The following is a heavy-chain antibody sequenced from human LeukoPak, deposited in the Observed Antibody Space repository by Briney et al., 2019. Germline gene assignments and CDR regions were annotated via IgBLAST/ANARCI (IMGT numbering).Heavy chain of an antibody. J-gene: IGHJ4*02. V-gene: IGHV1-2*02. Sequence: ASVKVSCKASGYTFTGYYMHWVRQAPGQGLEWMGWINPNSGGTNYAQKFQGRVTMTRDTSISTAYMELSRLRSDDTAVYYCARVYYYDSSGYIETFDYWGQGTLVTVSS. CDR3: ARVYYYDSSGYIETFDY. D-gene: IGHD3-22*01. CDR2: INPNSGGT. CDR1: GYTFTGYY.